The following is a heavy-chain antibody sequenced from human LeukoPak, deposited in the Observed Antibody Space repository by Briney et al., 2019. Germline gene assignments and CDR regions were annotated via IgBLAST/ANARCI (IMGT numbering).Heavy chain of an antibody. CDR2: IYHSGST. V-gene: IGHV4-38-2*01. CDR1: GYSISSGYY. Sequence: SETLSLTCAVSGYSISSGYYWGWIRQPPGKGLEWIGSIYHSGSTYYNPSLKSRVTVSVDTSKNQFSLKLSSVTAADTAVYYCASQGVHSSSRGFDPCGQGTLVTVSS. D-gene: IGHD6-13*01. CDR3: ASQGVHSSSRGFDP. J-gene: IGHJ5*02.